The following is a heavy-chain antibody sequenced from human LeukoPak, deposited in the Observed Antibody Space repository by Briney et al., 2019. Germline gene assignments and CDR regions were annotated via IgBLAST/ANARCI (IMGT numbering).Heavy chain of an antibody. Sequence: SETLSLTCTVSGGSISSYYWSWFRQPAGKGLEWIGRIYITGSTNYNPSLKSRVTMSVDTSKSQFSLRLSSVTAADTAVYYCARRTYFYDSSGYYFDYWGQGTLVTVSS. CDR2: IYITGST. V-gene: IGHV4-4*07. CDR1: GGSISSYY. J-gene: IGHJ4*02. CDR3: ARRTYFYDSSGYYFDY. D-gene: IGHD3-22*01.